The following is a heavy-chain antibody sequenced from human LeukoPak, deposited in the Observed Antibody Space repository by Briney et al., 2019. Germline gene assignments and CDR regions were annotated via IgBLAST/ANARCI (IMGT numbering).Heavy chain of an antibody. CDR3: ACGGIQLWLDLSY. Sequence: ASVKVSCNSSGYTFTISSNSWVRLAPGQGLEWMGWISAYNGNTHYAQKLQGRVTMTTDTSTSTAYMELRSLRFDDTAVYYCACGGIQLWLDLSYWGQGTLVTVSS. J-gene: IGHJ4*02. CDR2: ISAYNGNT. D-gene: IGHD5-18*01. CDR1: GYTFTISS. V-gene: IGHV1-18*01.